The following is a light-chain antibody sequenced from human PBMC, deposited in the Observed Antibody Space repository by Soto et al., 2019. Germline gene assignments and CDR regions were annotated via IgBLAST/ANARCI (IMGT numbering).Light chain of an antibody. J-gene: IGLJ1*01. V-gene: IGLV1-40*01. CDR3: QSYDSSLSSYV. CDR1: SSNIGAGYD. Sequence: LTQPPSVSGAPGQRVTISCTGSSSNIGAGYDVHWYQQLPGTAPKLLIYGNSNRPSGVPDRFSGSKSGTSASLAITGLQAEDEADYYCQSYDSSLSSYVFGTGTKVTVL. CDR2: GNS.